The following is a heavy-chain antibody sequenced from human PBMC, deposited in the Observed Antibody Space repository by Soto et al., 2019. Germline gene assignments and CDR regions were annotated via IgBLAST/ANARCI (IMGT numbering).Heavy chain of an antibody. V-gene: IGHV1-3*01. CDR1: GYTFTSYA. Sequence: QVQLVQSGAEVKKPGASVKVSCKASGYTFTSYAMHWVRQAPGQRLEWMGWINAGNGNTQYSQKFQGEVIITRDTSASTAYMDLGSLRSEDTVVYFCARGACSGGNCYSFHFDYWGQGTLVTVSS. J-gene: IGHJ4*02. CDR2: INAGNGNT. CDR3: ARGACSGGNCYSFHFDY. D-gene: IGHD2-15*01.